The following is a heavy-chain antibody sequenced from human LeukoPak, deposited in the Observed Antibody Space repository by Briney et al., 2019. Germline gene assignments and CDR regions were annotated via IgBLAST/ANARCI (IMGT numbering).Heavy chain of an antibody. CDR3: ARDSRTYYYDSSGYYYFDY. V-gene: IGHV3-21*04. CDR2: ISSSSSYI. D-gene: IGHD3-22*01. J-gene: IGHJ4*02. Sequence: GGSLRLSCAASGFTFSSYSMNGVRQAPGKGLEWVSSISSSSSYIYYADSVKGRFTISRDNAKNSLYLQMNSLRAEDTALYYCARDSRTYYYDSSGYYYFDYWGQGTLVTVSS. CDR1: GFTFSSYS.